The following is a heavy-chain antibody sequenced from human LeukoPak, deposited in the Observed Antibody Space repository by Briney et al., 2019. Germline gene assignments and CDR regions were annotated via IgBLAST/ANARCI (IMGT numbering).Heavy chain of an antibody. CDR2: IIPIFGTA. V-gene: IGHV1-69*13. Sequence: SVKVSRKAPGGTFSSYAISWVRQAPGQGLEWMGGIIPIFGTANYAQKFQGRVTITADESTSTAYMELSSLRSEDTAVYYCATNYYDTSGYYYGSDYRGQGTLVTVSS. CDR3: ATNYYDTSGYYYGSDY. D-gene: IGHD3-22*01. CDR1: GGTFSSYA. J-gene: IGHJ4*02.